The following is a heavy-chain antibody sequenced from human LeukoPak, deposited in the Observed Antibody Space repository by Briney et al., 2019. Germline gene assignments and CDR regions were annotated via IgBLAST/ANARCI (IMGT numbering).Heavy chain of an antibody. D-gene: IGHD1-14*01. CDR3: AKESLDHIYSYYMDA. J-gene: IGHJ6*03. CDR1: GFTFDEYA. Sequence: PGGSLRLSCAASGFTFDEYAMHWVRQVPGKGLEWVSGISWNSGSKAYADSVKGRFTISRDNAKNSLHLQMNSLRAEDTALYYCAKESLDHIYSYYMDAWGKGTTVTVSS. V-gene: IGHV3-9*01. CDR2: ISWNSGSK.